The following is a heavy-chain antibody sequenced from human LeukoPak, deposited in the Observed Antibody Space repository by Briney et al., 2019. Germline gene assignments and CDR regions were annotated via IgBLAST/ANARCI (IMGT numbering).Heavy chain of an antibody. CDR2: ISSGGSTI. J-gene: IGHJ4*02. Sequence: GGSLRLSCAASGFTFSSYEMNWVRQAPGKGLEGVSYISSGGSTIYYADSVKGRFTTSRDDAKKSLYLQMNSLRAEDTAVYYCARFRGYSGYSFDYWGQGTLVTVSS. CDR1: GFTFSSYE. CDR3: ARFRGYSGYSFDY. V-gene: IGHV3-48*03. D-gene: IGHD5-12*01.